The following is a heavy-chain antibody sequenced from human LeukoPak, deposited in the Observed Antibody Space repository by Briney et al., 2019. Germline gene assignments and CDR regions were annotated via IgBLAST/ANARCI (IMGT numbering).Heavy chain of an antibody. CDR1: GFTFTIYW. V-gene: IGHV3-74*01. CDR3: VRDSDN. CDR2: IHGDSTTT. J-gene: IGHJ4*02. Sequence: GGSLRLSCAASGFTFTIYWMHWVRQAPGKGRVWVSCIHGDSTTTNYADCVKTRLVDSRNNDKNTLYLQMNGLRAEVTAGYYCVRDSDNWGQGTLVTVSS.